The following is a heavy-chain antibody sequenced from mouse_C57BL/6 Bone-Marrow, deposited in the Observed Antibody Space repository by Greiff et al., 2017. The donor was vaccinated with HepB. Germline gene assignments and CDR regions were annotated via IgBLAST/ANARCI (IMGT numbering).Heavy chain of an antibody. CDR3: ARSGEFFSFYYYGSSYVDY. D-gene: IGHD1-1*01. CDR2: IDPSDSYT. V-gene: IGHV1-50*01. Sequence: QVQLQQPGAELVKPGASVKLSCKASGYTFTSYWMQWVKQRPGQGLEWMGEIDPSDSYTNYNQKFKGKATLTVDTSSSTAYMQLSSLTSEDSAVYNSARSGEFFSFYYYGSSYVDYWGQGTTLTVSS. CDR1: GYTFTSYW. J-gene: IGHJ2*01.